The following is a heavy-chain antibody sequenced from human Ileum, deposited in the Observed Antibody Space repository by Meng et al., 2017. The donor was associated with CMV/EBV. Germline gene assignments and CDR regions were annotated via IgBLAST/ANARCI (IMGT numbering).Heavy chain of an antibody. V-gene: IGHV4-61*01. Sequence: GGSVSGYNYFWSWIRQPPGKGLEWIGYVTARGDTNYNPSLRSRVTISLDTSKNQVSMSLISVTAADAAPYYCARGAASASNNYPLDLWGQGTLVTVSS. CDR3: ARGAASASNNYPLDL. J-gene: IGHJ5*02. D-gene: IGHD2-15*01. CDR2: VTARGDT. CDR1: GGSVSGYNYF.